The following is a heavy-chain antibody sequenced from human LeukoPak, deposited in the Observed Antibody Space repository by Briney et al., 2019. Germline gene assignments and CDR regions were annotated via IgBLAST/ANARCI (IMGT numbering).Heavy chain of an antibody. CDR3: ARADRGYSYGDAY. J-gene: IGHJ4*02. CDR1: GFTFSSYS. D-gene: IGHD5-18*01. Sequence: PGGPLRLSCAASGFTFSSYSMNWVRQAPGKGLEWVSSISSSSSYIYYADSVKGRFTISRDNAKNSLYLQMNSLRAEDTAVYYCARADRGYSYGDAYWGQGTLVTVSS. CDR2: ISSSSSYI. V-gene: IGHV3-21*01.